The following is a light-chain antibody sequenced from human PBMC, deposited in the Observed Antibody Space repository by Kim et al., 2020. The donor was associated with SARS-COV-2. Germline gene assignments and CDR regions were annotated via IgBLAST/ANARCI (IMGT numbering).Light chain of an antibody. J-gene: IGKJ1*01. CDR3: QQYATSPWT. Sequence: EIVLTQSPGTLSLSPGERATLSCRASQSVSSSYLAWYQHKPGQAPRLLIYGASSRATGIPDRFSGSGSGTDFTLTISRLEPEDFAVYYCQQYATSPWTFGQGTTVEIK. V-gene: IGKV3-20*01. CDR1: QSVSSSY. CDR2: GAS.